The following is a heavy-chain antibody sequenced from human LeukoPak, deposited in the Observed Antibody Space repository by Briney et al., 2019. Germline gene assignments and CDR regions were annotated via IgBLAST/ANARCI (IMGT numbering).Heavy chain of an antibody. Sequence: PSETLSLTCTVSGGSISSDYYSWIWQPPGKGLEWIGCIYYSGSTNYNPSLKSRVTISVDTSKKQFSLNLRSVTAADTAVYYCAYGSGSIWGQGTLVTVSS. D-gene: IGHD3-10*01. CDR2: IYYSGST. CDR3: AYGSGSI. J-gene: IGHJ4*02. CDR1: GGSISSDY. V-gene: IGHV4-59*03.